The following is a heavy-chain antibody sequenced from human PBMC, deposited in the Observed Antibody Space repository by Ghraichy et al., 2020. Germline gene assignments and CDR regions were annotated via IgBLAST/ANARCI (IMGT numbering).Heavy chain of an antibody. D-gene: IGHD1-26*01. Sequence: ESLNISCIVSGGSMTNYYWTWIRQPPGKGLEWIGYIYYSGSTNYNPSLKSRVTISLDTSKNQFSLKLTSVTAAATAMYYCARARGEWEALGSWGQGTLVTVSS. J-gene: IGHJ4*02. CDR1: GGSMTNYY. CDR2: IYYSGST. V-gene: IGHV4-59*01. CDR3: ARARGEWEALGS.